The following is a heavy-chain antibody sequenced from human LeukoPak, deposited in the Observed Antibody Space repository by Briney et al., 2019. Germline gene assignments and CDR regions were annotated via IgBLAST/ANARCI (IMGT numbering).Heavy chain of an antibody. J-gene: IGHJ4*02. D-gene: IGHD2-2*01. V-gene: IGHV3-11*01. CDR3: AKGRYCSSTSCYIDY. CDR2: ISSSGGST. CDR1: GFTFSDYY. Sequence: GGSLRLSCAASGFTFSDYYMSWIRQAPGKGLEWVSYISSSGGSTYYADSVKGRFTISRDNSKNTLYLQMNSLRAEDTAVYYCAKGRYCSSTSCYIDYWGQGTLVTVSS.